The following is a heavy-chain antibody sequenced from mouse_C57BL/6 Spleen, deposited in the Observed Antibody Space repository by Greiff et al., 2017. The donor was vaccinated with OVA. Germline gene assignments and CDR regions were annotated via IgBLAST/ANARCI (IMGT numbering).Heavy chain of an antibody. CDR1: GYTFTSYS. V-gene: IGHV1-81*01. D-gene: IGHD2-1*01. J-gene: IGHJ4*01. CDR3: ARGPMVKRDYAMDY. Sequence: QVQLKQSGAELARPGASVKLSCKASGYTFTSYSISWVKQRTGQGLEWIGEIYPRSGNTYYNEKFKGKATLTADKSSSTAYMELRSLTSEDSAVYFCARGPMVKRDYAMDYWGQGTSVTVSS. CDR2: IYPRSGNT.